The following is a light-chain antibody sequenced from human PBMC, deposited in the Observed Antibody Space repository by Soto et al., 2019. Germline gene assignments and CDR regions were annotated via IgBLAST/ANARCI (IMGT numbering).Light chain of an antibody. J-gene: IGLJ2*01. CDR2: QDN. CDR1: KLGDIY. V-gene: IGLV3-1*01. CDR3: QAWDSSTGV. Sequence: SYELTQPPSVSVSPRQTASITCSGGKLGDIYASWYQQKPGQSPVLVIYQDNKRPSGIPERFSGSNSGNTATLTISGTQAMDEADYYCQAWDSSTGVFGGGTKLTVL.